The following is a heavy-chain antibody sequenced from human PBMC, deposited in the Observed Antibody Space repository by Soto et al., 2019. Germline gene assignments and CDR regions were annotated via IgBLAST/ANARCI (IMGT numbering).Heavy chain of an antibody. J-gene: IGHJ4*02. CDR1: GFSFGSYA. V-gene: IGHV3-23*01. D-gene: IGHD3-3*01. CDR3: ARWSYLDY. CDR2: ISCSDGKT. Sequence: GGSLRLSCAASGFSFGSYALSWVRQAPGKGLEWVSTISCSDGKTFYADSVKGRFSISRDTSQSTLYLQMNSLRADDTAMYYCARWSYLDYWGQGTRVTVS.